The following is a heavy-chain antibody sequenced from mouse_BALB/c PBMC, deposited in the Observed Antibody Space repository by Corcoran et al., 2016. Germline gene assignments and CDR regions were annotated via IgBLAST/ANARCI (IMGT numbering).Heavy chain of an antibody. CDR3: ANWDY. D-gene: IGHD4-1*01. CDR2: IDPANGNT. Sequence: EVQLQQSGAGLVKPGASVKLSCTASGFNIKDTYMHWVKQRPEQGLEWIGRIDPANGNTKYDPKLQGKATITADTSSNTAYLQRSSLTSEDTAVYYCANWDYWGQGTTLTVSS. CDR1: GFNIKDTY. J-gene: IGHJ2*01. V-gene: IGHV14-3*02.